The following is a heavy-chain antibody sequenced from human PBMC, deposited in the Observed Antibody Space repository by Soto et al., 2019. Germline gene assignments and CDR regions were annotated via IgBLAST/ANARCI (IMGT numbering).Heavy chain of an antibody. Sequence: QVQLVESGGGLVKPGGSLRLSCAASGFSFSDFYMSWIRQAPGKGLDWVSYMGSSGSTIYYADSVKGRFTISRDNANNSLYLEMNSLRAEDTAVYYCARRRGSSGYDLDQWGQGTLVTVSS. J-gene: IGHJ4*02. V-gene: IGHV3-11*01. CDR1: GFSFSDFY. CDR3: ARRRGSSGYDLDQ. D-gene: IGHD5-12*01. CDR2: MGSSGSTI.